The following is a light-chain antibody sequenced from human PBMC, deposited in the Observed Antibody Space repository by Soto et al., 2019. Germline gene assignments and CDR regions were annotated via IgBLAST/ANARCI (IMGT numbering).Light chain of an antibody. V-gene: IGKV3-15*01. J-gene: IGKJ4*01. CDR1: QSVGTD. CDR3: QPYNKWPPIT. Sequence: LVVTQSPATLSVSPGERVTLSCRASQSVGTDLAWYQQKPGQAPRLLIYGASIRATGISARFSGSGSGTDFSLTINNPQSEDSAVYYCQPYNKWPPITFGGGAKLEIK. CDR2: GAS.